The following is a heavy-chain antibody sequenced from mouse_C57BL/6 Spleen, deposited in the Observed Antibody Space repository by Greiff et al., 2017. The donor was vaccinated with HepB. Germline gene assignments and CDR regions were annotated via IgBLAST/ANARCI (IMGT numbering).Heavy chain of an antibody. J-gene: IGHJ3*01. Sequence: QVTLKESGAELVRPGASVTLSCKASGYTFTDYEMHWVKQTPVHGLEWIGAIDPETGGTAYNQKFKGKAILTADKSSSTAYMELRSLTSEDSAVYYCTRRRDYGSFAYWGQGTLVTVSA. CDR3: TRRRDYGSFAY. CDR2: IDPETGGT. V-gene: IGHV1-15*01. D-gene: IGHD2-1*01. CDR1: GYTFTDYE.